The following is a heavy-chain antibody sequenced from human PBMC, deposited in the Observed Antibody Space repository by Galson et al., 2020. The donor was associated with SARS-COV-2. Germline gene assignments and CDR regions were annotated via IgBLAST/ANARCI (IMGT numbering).Heavy chain of an antibody. CDR3: AKGPNSYSSAWYGIDY. V-gene: IGHV3-9*01. Sequence: SLKIPCVASGFTFDDYPMHWVRQAPGKGLEWVSTNTWNSRNIDYTDSVKGRLTISRDNAKLSLYLEMNSLRAEDTAMYYCAKGPNSYSSAWYGIDYWGQGTLVGVAS. J-gene: IGHJ4*02. D-gene: IGHD6-19*01. CDR2: NTWNSRNI. CDR1: GFTFDDYP.